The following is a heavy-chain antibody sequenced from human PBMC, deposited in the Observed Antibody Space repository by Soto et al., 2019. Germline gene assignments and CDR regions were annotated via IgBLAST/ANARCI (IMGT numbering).Heavy chain of an antibody. CDR3: TTDPHYDYVWGSYRYSGPYYGMDV. D-gene: IGHD3-16*02. Sequence: EVQLVESGGGLVKPGGSLRLSCAASGFTFSNAWMNWVRQAPGKGLEWVGRIKSKTDGGTTDYAAPVKGRFTISRDDSKNTLYLQMNSLKTEDTAVYYCTTDPHYDYVWGSYRYSGPYYGMDVWGQGTTVTVSS. V-gene: IGHV3-15*07. CDR2: IKSKTDGGTT. J-gene: IGHJ6*02. CDR1: GFTFSNAW.